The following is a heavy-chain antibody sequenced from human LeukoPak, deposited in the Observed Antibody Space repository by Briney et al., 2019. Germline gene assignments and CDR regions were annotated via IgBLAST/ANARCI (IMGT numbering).Heavy chain of an antibody. CDR2: ISAYNGNT. V-gene: IGHV1-18*01. J-gene: IGHJ4*02. D-gene: IGHD2-2*01. CDR1: GYTFTSYG. CDR3: AIDYDEIVVVPAALFDY. Sequence: ASVKVSCKASGYTFTSYGISWVRQAPGHGLEWMGWISAYNGNTNYAQKLQGRVTMTTDTTTSTAYMDLRSLKSDDTAVYDCAIDYDEIVVVPAALFDYWGQGTLVTVSS.